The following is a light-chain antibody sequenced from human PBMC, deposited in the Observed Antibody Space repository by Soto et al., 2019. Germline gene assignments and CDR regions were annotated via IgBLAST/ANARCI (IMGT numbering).Light chain of an antibody. Sequence: DIQMTQFPSTLSSPVGDRVTIPCRASQTISTWLAWYQQKPGKAPKLVIFDASSLERGVPSRFSGSGSGTEFTLTITNLQPDDFATYYCQQYNTYSPWTFGQGTKVDI. CDR2: DAS. CDR3: QQYNTYSPWT. J-gene: IGKJ1*01. CDR1: QTISTW. V-gene: IGKV1-5*01.